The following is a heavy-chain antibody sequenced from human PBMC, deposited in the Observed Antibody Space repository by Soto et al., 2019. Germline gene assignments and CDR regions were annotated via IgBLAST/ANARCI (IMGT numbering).Heavy chain of an antibody. V-gene: IGHV6-1*01. CDR3: ARDRVAEYYYYYGMDV. J-gene: IGHJ6*02. CDR1: GDSVSSNSAA. Sequence: QSQTLSLTCAISGDSVSSNSAAWNWIRQSPSRGLEWLGRTYYRSKWYNDYAVSVKSRITINPDTSKNQFSLQLNSVTPEDTAVYYCARDRVAEYYYYYGMDVWGQGTTVTVSS. CDR2: TYYRSKWYN. D-gene: IGHD6-19*01.